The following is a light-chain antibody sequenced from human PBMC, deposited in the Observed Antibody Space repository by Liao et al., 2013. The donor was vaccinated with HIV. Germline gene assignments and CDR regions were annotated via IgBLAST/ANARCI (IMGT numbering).Light chain of an antibody. Sequence: SYVLTQPRSVTVAPGKTARITCGGNNIGGKSVHWYQQKSGQAPVVVIYRDNERPSGIPERFSGSNSGNTATLTISRVEAGDEADYYCQVWDSTSDRYVFGTGTRVTVL. V-gene: IGLV3-21*04. CDR3: QVWDSTSDRYV. J-gene: IGLJ1*01. CDR1: NIGGKS. CDR2: RDN.